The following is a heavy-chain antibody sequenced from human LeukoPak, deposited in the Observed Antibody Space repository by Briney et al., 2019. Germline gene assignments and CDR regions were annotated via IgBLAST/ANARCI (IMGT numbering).Heavy chain of an antibody. Sequence: SQTLSLTCTVSGGSISRGDYYWSWIRHPPGKGLEWIGYIYYSGSTYYNPSLKSRVTISVDTSKNQFSLKLSSVTAADTAVYYCARGSQDGSLFDYWGQGTLVTVSS. J-gene: IGHJ4*02. CDR2: IYYSGST. CDR3: ARGSQDGSLFDY. D-gene: IGHD3-10*01. V-gene: IGHV4-30-4*08. CDR1: GGSISRGDYY.